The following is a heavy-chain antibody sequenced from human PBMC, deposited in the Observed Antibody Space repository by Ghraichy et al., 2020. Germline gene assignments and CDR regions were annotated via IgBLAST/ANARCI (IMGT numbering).Heavy chain of an antibody. CDR1: GFSFSDDY. Sequence: GGSLRLSCEASGFSFSDDYMSWFRRSPGKGLEWVSYIGSRGLTIYHADSVKGRFTISRDNAKNTLFLEMNSLRVEDTAMYYCARGGAGSSWFGPWGQGTLVTVSA. CDR2: IGSRGLTI. D-gene: IGHD6-13*01. V-gene: IGHV3-11*01. CDR3: ARGGAGSSWFGP. J-gene: IGHJ5*02.